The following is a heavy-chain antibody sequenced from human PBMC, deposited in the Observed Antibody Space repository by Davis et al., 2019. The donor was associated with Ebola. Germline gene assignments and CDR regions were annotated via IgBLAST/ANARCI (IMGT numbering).Heavy chain of an antibody. CDR2: ISSSSSTI. CDR3: ARDFGGYYDWYFDL. D-gene: IGHD3-22*01. V-gene: IGHV3-48*02. J-gene: IGHJ2*01. CDR1: GFTFSSYS. Sequence: GESLKISCAASGFTFSSYSMNWVRQAPGKGLEWVSYISSSSSTIYYADSVKGRFTISRDNAKNSLYLQMNSLRDEDTAVYYCARDFGGYYDWYFDLWGRGTLVTVSS.